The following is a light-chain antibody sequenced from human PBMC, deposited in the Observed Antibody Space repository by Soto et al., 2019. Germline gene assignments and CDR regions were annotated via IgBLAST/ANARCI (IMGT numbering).Light chain of an antibody. V-gene: IGKV3-11*01. CDR2: DAS. Sequence: EIVLTQSPAALALSPGERATLSCRASQSVSSYLAWYQQKPGQAPRLLIYDASDRATGIPARFSGSGSGTDFTLTISSLEPADFAVYYCQQRSNWPPPVGQGTKVYIK. CDR3: QQRSNWPPP. CDR1: QSVSSY. J-gene: IGKJ2*01.